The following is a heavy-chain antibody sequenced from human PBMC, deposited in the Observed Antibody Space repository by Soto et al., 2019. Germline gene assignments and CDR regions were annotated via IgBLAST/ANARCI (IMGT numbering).Heavy chain of an antibody. CDR3: ARGGVSSSWYVSLSN. J-gene: IGHJ1*01. Sequence: QSGGSLRLSCAASGFTFSSSWMHWVRQAPGKGLVWVSRINSDGSSTSYADSVKGRFTISRDNAKNTLYLQMNSLRAEDTAVYYCARGGVSSSWYVSLSNWGQGTLVTVS. V-gene: IGHV3-74*01. D-gene: IGHD6-13*01. CDR1: GFTFSSSW. CDR2: INSDGSST.